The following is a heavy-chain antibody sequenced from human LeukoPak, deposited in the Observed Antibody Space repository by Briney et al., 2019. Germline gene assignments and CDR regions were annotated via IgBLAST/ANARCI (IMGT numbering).Heavy chain of an antibody. V-gene: IGHV3-23*01. D-gene: IGHD3-3*01. CDR1: GFTFSSYA. J-gene: IGHJ5*02. Sequence: GGSLRLSCAASGFTFSSYAMSWVRQAPGKGREWVSAISGRGGSTYYADSVKGRFTISRDNSKNTLYLQMNSLRAEDTAVYYCAKDSSAYYDFWSGYYKYNWFDPWGQGTLVTVSS. CDR3: AKDSSAYYDFWSGYYKYNWFDP. CDR2: ISGRGGST.